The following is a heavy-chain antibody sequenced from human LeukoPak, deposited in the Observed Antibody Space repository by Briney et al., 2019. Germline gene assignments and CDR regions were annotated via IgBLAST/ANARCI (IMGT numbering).Heavy chain of an antibody. J-gene: IGHJ4*02. CDR3: AKVTLKRGYYDSSGSPFDY. CDR1: GFTFSSYA. Sequence: GGSLRLSCAASGFTFSSYAMSWVRQAPGKGLEWVSAISGSGGSTYYADSVKARFTISGDNSKNTLYLQMNSLRAEDTAVYYCAKVTLKRGYYDSSGSPFDYWGQGTLVTISS. CDR2: ISGSGGST. V-gene: IGHV3-23*01. D-gene: IGHD3-22*01.